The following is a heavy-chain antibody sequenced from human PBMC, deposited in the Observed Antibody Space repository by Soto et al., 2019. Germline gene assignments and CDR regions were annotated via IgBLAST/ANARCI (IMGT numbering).Heavy chain of an antibody. D-gene: IGHD1-26*01. V-gene: IGHV3-74*01. Sequence: GGSLRLSCAASGFSFNTHWMHWFRQAPGKGLVWVSRINSDGSITDYADSVKGRFSISRDNPRNTLYLQMNSLSPEDTAVYYCARAMTSVGAAAKGDFWGQGTLVTVSS. CDR3: ARAMTSVGAAAKGDF. CDR2: INSDGSIT. J-gene: IGHJ4*02. CDR1: GFSFNTHW.